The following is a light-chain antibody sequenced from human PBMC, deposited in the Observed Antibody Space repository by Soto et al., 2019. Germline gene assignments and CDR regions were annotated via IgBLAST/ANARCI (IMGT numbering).Light chain of an antibody. CDR3: QQYNNYWT. J-gene: IGKJ1*01. CDR1: QSISSW. V-gene: IGKV1-5*01. CDR2: DAS. Sequence: DIQMTQSPSTLSASVGDRVTITCRASQSISSWLAWYQQKPGKAPKLLIYDASSLESGVPSRFSGSGSATEFTLTISSLQPDDSATYYCQQYNNYWTFGQGTKVDIK.